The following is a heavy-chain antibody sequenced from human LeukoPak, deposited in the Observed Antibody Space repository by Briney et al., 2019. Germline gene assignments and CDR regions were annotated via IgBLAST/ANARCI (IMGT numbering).Heavy chain of an antibody. D-gene: IGHD6-13*01. Sequence: GGSLRLSCAASGFTFSNYDIHWVRQATGKGLEWVSGIGTAGEIYYPGSVKGRFTISRENAKNSLYLQMNSLRAGDTAVYYCARAAYSSTWYSRYFDLWGRGTLVTVSS. J-gene: IGHJ2*01. CDR2: IGTAGEI. V-gene: IGHV3-13*01. CDR3: ARAAYSSTWYSRYFDL. CDR1: GFTFSNYD.